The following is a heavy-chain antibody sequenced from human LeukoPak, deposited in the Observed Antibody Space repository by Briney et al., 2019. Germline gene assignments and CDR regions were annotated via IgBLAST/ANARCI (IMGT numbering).Heavy chain of an antibody. J-gene: IGHJ4*02. D-gene: IGHD5-12*01. CDR1: GGSISSYY. V-gene: IGHV4-59*08. Sequence: PSETLSLTCTVSGGSISSYYWSWVRQPPGKGLKWIGYIYYSGSTNYNPSLKSRVTISVDTSKNQFSLKLSSVTAADTAVYYCARHGPRYSGYDRLDYWGQGTLVTVSS. CDR3: ARHGPRYSGYDRLDY. CDR2: IYYSGST.